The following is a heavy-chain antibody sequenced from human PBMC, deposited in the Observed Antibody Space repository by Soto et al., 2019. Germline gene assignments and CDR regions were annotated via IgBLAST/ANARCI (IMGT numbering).Heavy chain of an antibody. D-gene: IGHD3-3*01. CDR2: IDAGNGNT. V-gene: IGHV1-3*01. CDR1: GYTFTSYA. CDR3: AANYDFWSGPFDY. J-gene: IGHJ4*02. Sequence: ASVKVSCKASGYTFTSYAMHWVRQAPGQRLEWMGWIDAGNGNTKYSQKFQGRVTITRDTSASTAYMELSSLRYEDTAVYYCAANYDFWSGPFDYWGQGTLVTVSS.